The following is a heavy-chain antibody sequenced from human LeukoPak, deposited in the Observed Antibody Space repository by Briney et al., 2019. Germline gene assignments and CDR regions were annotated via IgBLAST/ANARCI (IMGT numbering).Heavy chain of an antibody. J-gene: IGHJ5*02. CDR3: ARGWNSYNWFDP. CDR2: INPSGGST. Sequence: ASVKVSCKASGYSFTSYYMHWVRQAPGQGLEWMGVINPSGGSTTYAQRFQGRVTMTRDTSTSTVYMELSSLRSEETAVYYCARGWNSYNWFDPWGQGTLVTVSS. D-gene: IGHD1-1*01. CDR1: GYSFTSYY. V-gene: IGHV1-46*01.